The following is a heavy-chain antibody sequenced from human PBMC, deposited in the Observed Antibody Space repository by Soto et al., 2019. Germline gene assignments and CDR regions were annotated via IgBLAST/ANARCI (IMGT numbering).Heavy chain of an antibody. J-gene: IGHJ4*02. CDR3: ARQGVPAAIDY. CDR1: GGSISSYY. V-gene: IGHV4-59*08. CDR2: IYYSGST. D-gene: IGHD2-2*01. Sequence: SETLSLTCTVSGGSISSYYWSWIWQPPGKGLEWIGYIYYSGSTNYNPSLKSRVTISVDTSKNQFSLKLSSVTAADTAVYYCARQGVPAAIDYWGQGTLVTVSS.